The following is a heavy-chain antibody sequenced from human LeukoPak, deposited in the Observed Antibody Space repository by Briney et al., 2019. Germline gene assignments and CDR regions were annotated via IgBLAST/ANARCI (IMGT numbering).Heavy chain of an antibody. J-gene: IGHJ1*01. CDR2: ISGSASNT. D-gene: IGHD3-16*01. Sequence: GGSLRLSCAASGFTFISYAMSWVRQTPGKGLEWISTISGSASNTYYGDSVKGRFTISRDNAKNSLYLQMDSLGVEDTAVYYCGRAFPPLRTSSAGDLWGQGTLVIVSS. CDR1: GFTFISYA. CDR3: GRAFPPLRTSSAGDL. V-gene: IGHV3-23*01.